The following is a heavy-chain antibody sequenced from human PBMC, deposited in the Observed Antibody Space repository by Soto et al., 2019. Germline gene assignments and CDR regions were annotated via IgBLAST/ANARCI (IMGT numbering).Heavy chain of an antibody. Sequence: QVHLVESGGGVVQPGGSLRLSCAASGFNFRGFTMHWVRQAPDKGLEWLSVISYAGDYKNYADSVRGQISISRDNSKNTLFLQMNSLRPDDTAVYFCAREPWGYSGSAKHFDYWGQGSLVIVPS. CDR2: ISYAGDYK. CDR1: GFNFRGFT. CDR3: AREPWGYSGSAKHFDY. D-gene: IGHD6-25*01. V-gene: IGHV3-30-3*01. J-gene: IGHJ4*02.